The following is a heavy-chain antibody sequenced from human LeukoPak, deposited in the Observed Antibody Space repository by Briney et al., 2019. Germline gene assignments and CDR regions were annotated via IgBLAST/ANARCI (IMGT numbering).Heavy chain of an antibody. CDR2: ISSSGSTI. V-gene: IGHV3-48*03. D-gene: IGHD3-22*01. CDR1: GFTFSSYE. Sequence: GGSLRLSCAASGFTFSSYEMNWVRQAPGKGLEWVSYISSSGSTIYADSVKGRFTISRDNAKNSLYLQMNSLRAEDTAVYYCEKDNRWGRGYYSLDYWGQGTLVTVSS. J-gene: IGHJ4*02. CDR3: EKDNRWGRGYYSLDY.